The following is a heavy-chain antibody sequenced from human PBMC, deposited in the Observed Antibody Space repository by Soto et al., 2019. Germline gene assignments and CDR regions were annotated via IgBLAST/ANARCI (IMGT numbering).Heavy chain of an antibody. Sequence: EVQLLESGGGLVQPGGSLRLSCAGSGFSFSAYAMNWVRQAPGKGLQWVSGLVGSGADKNYADSVRGRFTDSRDNSKNTLYLQMNSLRDEDTAVYYCAKDLIAGNGVWEAFDMWGRGTKVTVSS. V-gene: IGHV3-23*01. D-gene: IGHD2-8*01. J-gene: IGHJ3*02. CDR2: LVGSGADK. CDR3: AKDLIAGNGVWEAFDM. CDR1: GFSFSAYA.